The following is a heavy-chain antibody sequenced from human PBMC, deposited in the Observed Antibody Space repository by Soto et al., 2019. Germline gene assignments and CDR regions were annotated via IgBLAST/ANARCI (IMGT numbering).Heavy chain of an antibody. D-gene: IGHD3-22*01. CDR1: GFTFSNAW. J-gene: IGHJ4*01. Sequence: RLSCAASGFTFSNAWINWVRQAPGKGQEWVGRIKSKTDGGTTDFAAPVKGRFAISRDDSKNIVYLQMNSLKTEDTGIXXXXXXXYXTMIEVRFDXXXXGTLVTVSP. CDR2: IKSKTDGGTT. CDR3: XXXXYXTMIEVRFDX. V-gene: IGHV3-15*07.